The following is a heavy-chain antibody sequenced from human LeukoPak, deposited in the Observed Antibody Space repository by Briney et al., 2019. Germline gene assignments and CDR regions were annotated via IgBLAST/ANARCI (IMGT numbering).Heavy chain of an antibody. J-gene: IGHJ4*02. D-gene: IGHD3-10*01. CDR2: IYYSGST. CDR1: GGSISSSSYY. V-gene: IGHV4-39*01. Sequence: SETLSPTCTVSGGSISSSSYYWGWIRQPPGKGLEWIGSIYYSGSTYYNPSLKSRVTISVDTSKNQFSLKLSSVTAADTAVYYCASGATRTYYYGSGSYYRGAFDYWGQGTLVTVSS. CDR3: ASGATRTYYYGSGSYYRGAFDY.